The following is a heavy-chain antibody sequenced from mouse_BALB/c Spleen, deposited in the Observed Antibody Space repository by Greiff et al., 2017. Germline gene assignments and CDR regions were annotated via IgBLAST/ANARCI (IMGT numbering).Heavy chain of an antibody. V-gene: IGHV1-31*01. J-gene: IGHJ2*01. CDR1: GYSFTGYY. Sequence: VQLQQSGPELVKPGASVKISCKASGYSFTGYYMHWVKQSHVKSLEWIGRINPYNGATSYNQNFKDKASLTVDKSSSTAYMELHSLTSEDSAVYYCARRNPLDYWGQGTTLTVSS. CDR2: INPYNGAT. CDR3: ARRNPLDY.